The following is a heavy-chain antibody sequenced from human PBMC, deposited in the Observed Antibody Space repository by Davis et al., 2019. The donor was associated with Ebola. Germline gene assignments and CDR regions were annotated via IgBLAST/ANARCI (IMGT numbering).Heavy chain of an antibody. V-gene: IGHV3-74*01. CDR2: INSDGSST. J-gene: IGHJ6*02. D-gene: IGHD2-15*01. Sequence: HTGGSLRLSCAASGFTFSSYWMHWVRQAPGKGLVWVSRINSDGSSTSYADSVKGRFTISRVNSKNTLYLQMNSLRAEDTAVYYCAKDFGYEVPYGMDVWGQGTTVTVSS. CDR3: AKDFGYEVPYGMDV. CDR1: GFTFSSYW.